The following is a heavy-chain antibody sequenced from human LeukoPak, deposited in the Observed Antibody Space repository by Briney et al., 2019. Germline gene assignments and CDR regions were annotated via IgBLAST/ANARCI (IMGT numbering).Heavy chain of an antibody. CDR1: GYTFTSYD. CDR3: ARMSYYDSSGDNWFDP. D-gene: IGHD3-22*01. J-gene: IGHJ5*02. Sequence: ASVKVSCKASGYTFTSYDINWMRQATGQGLEWMGWMNPNSGNTGYAQKFQGRVTMTRDTSISTAYMELSSLRSEDTAVYYCARMSYYDSSGDNWFDPWGQGTLVTVSP. CDR2: MNPNSGNT. V-gene: IGHV1-8*01.